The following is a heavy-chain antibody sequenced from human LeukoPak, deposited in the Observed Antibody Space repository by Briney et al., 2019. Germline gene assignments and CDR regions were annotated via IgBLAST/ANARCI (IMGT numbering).Heavy chain of an antibody. CDR3: ARDLYSRRMHYYGSGSYFAY. D-gene: IGHD3-10*01. V-gene: IGHV1-18*01. CDR2: ISAYNGNT. Sequence: ASVKVSCKASGYTFPSYGISWARQAPGQGLERMGWISAYNGNTHYAQEVQGRVTMTTDTSTSTAYMDLRSLKSDDTAVYYCARDLYSRRMHYYGSGSYFAYWGQGTLVTVSS. CDR1: GYTFPSYG. J-gene: IGHJ4*02.